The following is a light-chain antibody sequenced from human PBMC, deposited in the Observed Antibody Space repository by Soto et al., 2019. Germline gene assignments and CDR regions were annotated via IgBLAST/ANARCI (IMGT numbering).Light chain of an antibody. CDR2: RSY. CDR3: QQYYATPWK. CDR1: QRVTYCSNHASD. J-gene: IGKJ1*01. V-gene: IGKV4-1*01. Sequence: DIVMTQSPESLTVSLGGGATLNCWSSQRVTYCSNHASDLAWYQQKTSKPPKHLHTRSYAREAEVTDRFIGSESGTKLTLSITNLQAEDVATYYCQQYYATPWKFGPGTKVDIK.